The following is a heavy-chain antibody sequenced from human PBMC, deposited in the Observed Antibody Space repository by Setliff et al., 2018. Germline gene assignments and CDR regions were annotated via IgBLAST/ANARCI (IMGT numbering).Heavy chain of an antibody. D-gene: IGHD3-22*01. J-gene: IGHJ4*02. Sequence: GASVKVSCKASGYTFSDYGITWVRQAPGQGLEWMGWIGVYTGKSYFAHKFQGRFTLTTDTSTGTAYMELRSLKSDDTAVYYCARINFYVSSGYYYAPDFWGQGTLVTVSS. CDR1: GYTFSDYG. CDR3: ARINFYVSSGYYYAPDF. CDR2: IGVYTGKS. V-gene: IGHV1-18*01.